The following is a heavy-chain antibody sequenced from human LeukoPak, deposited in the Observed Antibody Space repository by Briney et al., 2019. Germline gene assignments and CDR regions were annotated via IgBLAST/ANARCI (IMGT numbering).Heavy chain of an antibody. Sequence: AGGSLRLSCAASGFTFSSYAMSWVRQAPGKGLEWVSAISGSGGSTYYADSVRGRFTISRDNAKNSVYLQMNSLRAEDTALYFCVRDDVTTNGGVIADSRLFDVWGRGTMVTVSS. CDR3: VRDDVTTNGGVIADSRLFDV. J-gene: IGHJ3*01. CDR1: GFTFSSYA. CDR2: ISGSGGST. D-gene: IGHD2-8*02. V-gene: IGHV3-23*01.